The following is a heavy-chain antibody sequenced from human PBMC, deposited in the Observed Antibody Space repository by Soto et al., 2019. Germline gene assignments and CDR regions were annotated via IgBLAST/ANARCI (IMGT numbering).Heavy chain of an antibody. V-gene: IGHV3-11*06. D-gene: IGHD3-22*01. CDR2: ISSSSSYT. CDR3: ASLPAYDSSGYYLGGDDY. J-gene: IGHJ4*02. Sequence: RXSWAASGFPSSDNYMSWIRQAPGKGLEWVSYISSSSSYTNYADSVKGRFTISRDNAKSSLYLQMNSLRAEDTAVYYCASLPAYDSSGYYLGGDDYWGQGTRGTVSS. CDR1: GFPSSDNY.